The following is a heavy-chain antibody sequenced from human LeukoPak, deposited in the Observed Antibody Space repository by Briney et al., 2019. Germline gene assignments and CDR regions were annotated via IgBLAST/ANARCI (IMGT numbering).Heavy chain of an antibody. J-gene: IGHJ4*02. V-gene: IGHV3-21*01. Sequence: GGSLRLSCAASGFTFNNFAISWVRQAPGKGLEWVSSISSSSSYIYYADSVKGRFTISRDNAKNSLYLQMNSLRAEDTAVYYCAKSGSPLDYWGQGTLVTVSS. CDR2: ISSSSSYI. D-gene: IGHD1-26*01. CDR3: AKSGSPLDY. CDR1: GFTFNNFA.